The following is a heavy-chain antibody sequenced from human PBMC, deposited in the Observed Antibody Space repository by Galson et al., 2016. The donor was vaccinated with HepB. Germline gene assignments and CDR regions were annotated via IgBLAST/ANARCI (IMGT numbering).Heavy chain of an antibody. CDR3: ARDRCSGGTCALGTVDY. V-gene: IGHV3-30-3*01. CDR1: GFTFGNNA. D-gene: IGHD2-15*01. J-gene: IGHJ4*02. Sequence: LRLSCAVSGFTFGNNAMHWVRQAPGKGLEWVALISYDGDNKYYADSVKGRFSISRDNSKNTLYVQMNSLRAEDTALYYCARDRCSGGTCALGTVDYWGQGTLITVSS. CDR2: ISYDGDNK.